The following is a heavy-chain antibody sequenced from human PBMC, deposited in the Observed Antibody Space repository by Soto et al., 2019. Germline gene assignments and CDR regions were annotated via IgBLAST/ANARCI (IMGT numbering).Heavy chain of an antibody. Sequence: QITLKESGPTLVKPTQTLTLTCIFSGFSFSADGVGVGWIRQPPGKALEWLALIYWDDDTRYRPSLKSRLTINKDSSKNPVVLTMTNMDPLDTATYYCAHAFGGTSWPNDAFDVWGQGTVVTVSS. V-gene: IGHV2-5*02. CDR1: GFSFSADGVG. J-gene: IGHJ3*01. CDR2: IYWDDDT. D-gene: IGHD3-16*01. CDR3: AHAFGGTSWPNDAFDV.